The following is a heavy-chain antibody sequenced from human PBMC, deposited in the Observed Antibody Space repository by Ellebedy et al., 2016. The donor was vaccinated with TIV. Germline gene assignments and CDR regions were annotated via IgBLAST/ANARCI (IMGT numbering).Heavy chain of an antibody. CDR1: GGSIRSYY. CDR3: ARVRAAAGMAHFDN. Sequence: MPSETLSLTCTVSGGSIRSYYWSWIRQSPGKGLTWIGYIYYTGSTNYNPSLKSRVTISVDTSKNQFSLKQRSVTAADTAVYYCARVRAAAGMAHFDNWGQGTLVTVSS. D-gene: IGHD6-13*01. J-gene: IGHJ4*02. CDR2: IYYTGST. V-gene: IGHV4-59*01.